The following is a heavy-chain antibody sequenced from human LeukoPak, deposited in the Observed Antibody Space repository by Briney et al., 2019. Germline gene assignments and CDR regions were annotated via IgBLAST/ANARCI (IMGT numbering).Heavy chain of an antibody. J-gene: IGHJ4*02. Sequence: ASVKVSCKASGYTFTDYYFHWVRQAPGQGPEWMGWINPNSGGTNYVQKFQGRVTMTRDTSISTAYMELSSLRSDDTAVYYCASTIGYSYGYYWGQGTLVTVSS. CDR2: INPNSGGT. V-gene: IGHV1-2*02. CDR1: GYTFTDYY. D-gene: IGHD5-18*01. CDR3: ASTIGYSYGYY.